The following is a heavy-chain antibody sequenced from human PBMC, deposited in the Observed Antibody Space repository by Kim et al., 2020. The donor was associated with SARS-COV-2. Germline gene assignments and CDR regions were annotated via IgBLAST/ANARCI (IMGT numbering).Heavy chain of an antibody. V-gene: IGHV1-24*01. CDR1: GYTLTELS. CDR2: FDPEDGET. J-gene: IGHJ5*02. Sequence: ASVKVSCKVSGYTLTELSMHWVRQAPGKGLEWMGGFDPEDGETIYAQKFQGRVTMTEDTSTDTAYMELSSLRSEDTAVYYCATGIAAAGTRNNWFDPWGQGTRVTVSS. CDR3: ATGIAAAGTRNNWFDP. D-gene: IGHD6-13*01.